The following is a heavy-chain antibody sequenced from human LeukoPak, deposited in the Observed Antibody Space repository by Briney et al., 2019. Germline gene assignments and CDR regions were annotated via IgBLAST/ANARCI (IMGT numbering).Heavy chain of an antibody. V-gene: IGHV4-34*01. D-gene: IGHD4-17*01. CDR1: GGSFSGYY. J-gene: IGHJ4*02. CDR2: INHSGST. Sequence: SETLSLTCAGYGGSFSGYYWSWIRQPPGKGLEWIGEINHSGSTNYNPSLKSRVTISVDTSKNQFSLKLSSVTAADTAVYYCARSSPPRLRADYWGQGTLVTVSS. CDR3: ARSSPPRLRADY.